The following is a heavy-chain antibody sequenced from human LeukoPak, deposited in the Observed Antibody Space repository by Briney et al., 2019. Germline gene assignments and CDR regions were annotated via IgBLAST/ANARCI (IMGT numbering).Heavy chain of an antibody. V-gene: IGHV3-74*01. D-gene: IGHD3-9*01. Sequence: PGGSLRLSCAASGFTFSGYWMHWVRQVPGKGLVWVSRINSDGSNTNYADSVKGRFTVSRDNVKNTLYLQMNSLRVDDTAVYYCASYAGYHFDYWGQGALVTVSS. J-gene: IGHJ4*02. CDR1: GFTFSGYW. CDR3: ASYAGYHFDY. CDR2: INSDGSNT.